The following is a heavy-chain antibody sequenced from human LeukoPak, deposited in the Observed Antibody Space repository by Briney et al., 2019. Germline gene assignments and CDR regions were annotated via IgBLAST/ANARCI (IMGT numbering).Heavy chain of an antibody. CDR3: TKGQGGITGYFDL. V-gene: IGHV3-30-3*02. J-gene: IGHJ2*01. D-gene: IGHD3-9*01. CDR1: GFTFSRYG. Sequence: QSGGSLRLSCAASGFTFSRYGMNWVRQAPGKGLEWVAVISYDGSNKYYADSVKGRFTISRDNSKNTLYLQMNSLRHDDTGVYYCTKGQGGITGYFDLWGRGTLVTVSS. CDR2: ISYDGSNK.